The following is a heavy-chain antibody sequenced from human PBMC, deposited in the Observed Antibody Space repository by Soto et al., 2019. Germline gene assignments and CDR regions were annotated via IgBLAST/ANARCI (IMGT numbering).Heavy chain of an antibody. Sequence: ASVKLSCKASGYTITEYYIDWVRQASGQGLEWMGWINPNTGGTKFAQKFQGRVTMTRDTSISTAFMELNRLRSDDAAVFYCARSDPPYYSGSGRNYYYSMDVWGQGTTVTVSS. V-gene: IGHV1-2*02. CDR1: GYTITEYY. D-gene: IGHD3-10*01. CDR2: INPNTGGT. CDR3: ARSDPPYYSGSGRNYYYSMDV. J-gene: IGHJ6*02.